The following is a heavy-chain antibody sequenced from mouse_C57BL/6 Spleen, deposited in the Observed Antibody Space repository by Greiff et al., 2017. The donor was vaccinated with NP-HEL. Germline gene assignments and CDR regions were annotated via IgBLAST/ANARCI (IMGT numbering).Heavy chain of an antibody. V-gene: IGHV5-2*03. CDR1: EYEFPSHD. Sequence: EVKLVESGGGLVQPGESLKLSCESNEYEFPSHDMSWVRQTPEKRLELVAAINSDGGSTYYPDTMERRFIISRDHTKKTLYLRMSSRRSEDTALYYCARHGAGDWYFDVWGTGTTVTVSS. CDR3: ARHGAGDWYFDV. D-gene: IGHD1-1*02. CDR2: INSDGGST. J-gene: IGHJ1*03.